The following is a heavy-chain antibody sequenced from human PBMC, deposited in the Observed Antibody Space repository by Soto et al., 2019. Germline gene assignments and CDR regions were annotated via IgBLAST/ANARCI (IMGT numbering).Heavy chain of an antibody. V-gene: IGHV3-74*01. J-gene: IGHJ3*01. Sequence: PVGSLRLSCTASGFTFSGYWMHWVRQAPGKGLVWVSHINSDGSTIVYADSVKGRFTISRDNAKNTLYLQMNSLKAEDTAVYYCVRDRGYPDSFDVWGRGTMVTVSS. CDR3: VRDRGYPDSFDV. CDR1: GFTFSGYW. CDR2: INSDGSTI. D-gene: IGHD3-10*01.